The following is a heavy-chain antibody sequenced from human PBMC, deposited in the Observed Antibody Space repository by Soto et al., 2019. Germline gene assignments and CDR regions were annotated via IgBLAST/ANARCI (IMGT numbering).Heavy chain of an antibody. CDR1: GGTFSSYA. J-gene: IGHJ4*02. CDR3: ARETAAGTNRLAYYFDY. V-gene: IGHV1-69*13. CDR2: IIPIFGTA. Sequence: ASVKVSCKASGGTFSSYAISWVRQAPGQGLEWMGGIIPIFGTANYAQKFQGRVTITADESTSTAYMELSSLRSEDTAVYYCARETAAGTNRLAYYFDYWGQGTLVTVSS. D-gene: IGHD6-13*01.